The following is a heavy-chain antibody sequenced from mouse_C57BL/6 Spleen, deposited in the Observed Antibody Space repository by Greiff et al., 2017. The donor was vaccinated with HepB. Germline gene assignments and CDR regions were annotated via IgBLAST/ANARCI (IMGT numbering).Heavy chain of an antibody. V-gene: IGHV1-69*01. CDR3: ARVLSPYWYFDV. CDR1: GYTFTSYW. Sequence: QVQLQQPGAELVMPGASVKLSCKASGYTFTSYWMHWVKQRPGQGLEWIGEIDPSDSYTNYNQKFKGKSTLTVDNSSSTAYMQLSSLTSEDSAVYYCARVLSPYWYFDVWGTGTTVTVSS. D-gene: IGHD6-2*01. CDR2: IDPSDSYT. J-gene: IGHJ1*03.